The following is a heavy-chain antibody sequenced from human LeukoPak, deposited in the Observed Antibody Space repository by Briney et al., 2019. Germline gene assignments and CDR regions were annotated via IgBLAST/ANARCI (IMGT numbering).Heavy chain of an antibody. D-gene: IGHD1-1*01. V-gene: IGHV3-15*01. CDR3: TPYATTSGP. Sequence: PGGSLRLSCAASGFSFSNTWMTWVRQAPGQGLEWVGRLKSKSDGGTADYAAPVKGRFTISRDDSKNTLYLQMNSLTTEDTAVYYCTPYATTSGPWGQGTLVTVSS. CDR1: GFSFSNTW. J-gene: IGHJ5*02. CDR2: LKSKSDGGTA.